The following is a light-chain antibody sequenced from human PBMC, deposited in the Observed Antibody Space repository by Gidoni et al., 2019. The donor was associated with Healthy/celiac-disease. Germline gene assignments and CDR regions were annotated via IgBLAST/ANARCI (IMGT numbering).Light chain of an antibody. CDR2: DAS. CDR1: QSVSSY. J-gene: IGKJ4*01. Sequence: EIELTPSPATLSLSPGERATLSCRASQSVSSYLAWYQQKPGPAPRLLVYDASNRATGIPARFSGSGSGTDFTLTSSSLEPEDFAVYYCQQRSNWPLTFGGGTKVEIK. V-gene: IGKV3-11*01. CDR3: QQRSNWPLT.